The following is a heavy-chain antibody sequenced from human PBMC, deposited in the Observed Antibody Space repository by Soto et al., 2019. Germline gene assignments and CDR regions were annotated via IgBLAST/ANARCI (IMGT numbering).Heavy chain of an antibody. J-gene: IGHJ4*02. V-gene: IGHV2-5*02. CDR1: GFSLSTSGVG. CDR3: AHSRKSYYDILTGYNY. CDR2: IYWDDDK. Sequence: QITLKESGPTLVKPTQILTLTCTFSGFSLSTSGVGVAWIRQPPGKALEWLALIYWDDDKRYSPSLKSRLTITKDTSKNQVVLTMTNMDPGDTATYYCAHSRKSYYDILTGYNYWGQGTLVTVSS. D-gene: IGHD3-9*01.